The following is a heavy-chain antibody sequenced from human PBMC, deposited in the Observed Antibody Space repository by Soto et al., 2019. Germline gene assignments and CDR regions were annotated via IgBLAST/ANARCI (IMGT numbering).Heavy chain of an antibody. CDR1: GYSFSFHG. CDR2: ISPYTGNT. J-gene: IGHJ4*02. D-gene: IGHD3-10*01. Sequence: QVHLVQSGAEIQKPGASVKVSCKASGYSFSFHGISWVRQAPGQGLEWVGWISPYTGNTNYAQKFQGAVTMTADASTSTAYMEVRSLRSDDTAMYYCVRERIGARGDYFFDYWGQGTLVTVSS. CDR3: VRERIGARGDYFFDY. V-gene: IGHV1-18*01.